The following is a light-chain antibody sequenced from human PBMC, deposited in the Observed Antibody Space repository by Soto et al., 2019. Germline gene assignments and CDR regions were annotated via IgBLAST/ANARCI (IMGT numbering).Light chain of an antibody. V-gene: IGLV4-60*03. J-gene: IGLJ2*01. Sequence: QLVLIQSSSASASLGSSVKLTCTLSSGHSSYIIAWHQQQPGKAPRYLMKLEGSGSYNKGSGVPDRFSGSSSGADRYLTMSNLQSEDEADYYCETWDSNIRVFGGGTKLTVL. CDR3: ETWDSNIRV. CDR1: SGHSSYI. CDR2: LEGSGSY.